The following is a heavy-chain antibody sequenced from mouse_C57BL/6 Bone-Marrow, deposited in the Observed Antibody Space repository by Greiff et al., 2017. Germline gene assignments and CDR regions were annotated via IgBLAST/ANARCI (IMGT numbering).Heavy chain of an antibody. CDR2: IWSGGST. V-gene: IGHV2-2*01. CDR1: GFSLTSYG. CDR3: ARNGYGSSCWYVDV. Sequence: QVQLKQSGPGLVQPSQSLSITCTVSGFSLTSYGVHWVRQSPGKGLEWLGVIWSGGSTDYNAAFISRLSISKDNSKSQVFFKMNSLQADDKAIYYCARNGYGSSCWYVDVWGTGTTVTVSS. J-gene: IGHJ1*03. D-gene: IGHD1-1*01.